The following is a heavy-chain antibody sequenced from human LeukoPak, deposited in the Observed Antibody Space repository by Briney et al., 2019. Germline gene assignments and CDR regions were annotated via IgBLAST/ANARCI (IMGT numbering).Heavy chain of an antibody. CDR2: FIPIFGTA. CDR3: ARGDYYDSSGSRSGFDY. CDR1: GGTFSSYA. D-gene: IGHD3-22*01. J-gene: IGHJ4*02. Sequence: SVKVSCKSSGGTFSSYAIIWVRQAPGQGLEWMGGFIPIFGTANYAQKFQGRVTITADESTSTAYMELSSLRSEDTAVYYCARGDYYDSSGSRSGFDYWGQGTLVTVSS. V-gene: IGHV1-69*01.